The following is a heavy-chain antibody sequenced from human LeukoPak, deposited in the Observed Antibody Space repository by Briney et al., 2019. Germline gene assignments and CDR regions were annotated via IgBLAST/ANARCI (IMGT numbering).Heavy chain of an antibody. J-gene: IGHJ3*02. CDR1: GFTFSSYS. V-gene: IGHV3-23*01. CDR3: AKGAYAISGLDAFDI. D-gene: IGHD2-2*01. CDR2: ISGSGGST. Sequence: GGSLRLSCAASGFTFSSYSMNWVRQAPGKGLEWVSAISGSGGSTYYADSVKGRFTISRDNSKNTLYLQMNSLRAEDTAVYYCAKGAYAISGLDAFDIWGQGTMVTVSS.